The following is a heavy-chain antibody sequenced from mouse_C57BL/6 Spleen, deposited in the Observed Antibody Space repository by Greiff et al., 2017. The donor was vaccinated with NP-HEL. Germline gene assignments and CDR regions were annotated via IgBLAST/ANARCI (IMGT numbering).Heavy chain of an antibody. CDR3: ARSLLLLRFYWYFDV. V-gene: IGHV5-4*01. CDR2: ISDGGSYT. CDR1: GFTFSSYA. Sequence: EVQGVESGGGLVKPGGSLKLSCAASGFTFSSYAMSWVRQTPEKRLEWVATISDGGSYTYYPDNVKGRFTISRDNAKNNLYLQMSHLKSEDTAMYYCARSLLLLRFYWYFDVWGTGTTVTVSS. J-gene: IGHJ1*03. D-gene: IGHD1-1*01.